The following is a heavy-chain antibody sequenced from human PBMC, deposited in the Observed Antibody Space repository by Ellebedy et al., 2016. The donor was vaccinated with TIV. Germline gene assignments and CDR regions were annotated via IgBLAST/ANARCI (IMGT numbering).Heavy chain of an antibody. V-gene: IGHV4-4*07. CDR1: GGSISGYY. D-gene: IGHD6-13*01. Sequence: SETLSLTXTVSGGSISGYYWSWIRQPAGKGLEWIGRIYTSGSTNYNPSLKSRVTMSVETSKNQFSLKLSSVTAADTAVYYCAREKGYYYHAMDVWGQGTTVTVSS. CDR2: IYTSGST. CDR3: AREKGYYYHAMDV. J-gene: IGHJ6*02.